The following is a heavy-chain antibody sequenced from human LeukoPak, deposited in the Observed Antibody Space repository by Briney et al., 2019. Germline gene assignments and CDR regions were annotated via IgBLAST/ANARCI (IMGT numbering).Heavy chain of an antibody. V-gene: IGHV3-23*01. J-gene: IGHJ6*03. CDR3: VRESYSMDV. CDR2: ISGSGGST. Sequence: PGGSLRLSCATSGFIFSSYAMGWVRQAPGKGLEWVSIISGSGGSTHYADSVKGRFTISRDNSRNTLYLQMNSLGAEDTAVYYCVRESYSMDVWGKGTTVTVSS. CDR1: GFIFSSYA. D-gene: IGHD3-10*01.